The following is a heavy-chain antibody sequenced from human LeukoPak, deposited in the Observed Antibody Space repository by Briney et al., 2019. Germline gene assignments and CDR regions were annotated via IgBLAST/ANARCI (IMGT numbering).Heavy chain of an antibody. V-gene: IGHV3-30*02. Sequence: GGSLRLSCAASGFTFSAYGMHWVRQAPGKGLEWVAFIRDDGSNTYYADSVKRPFTISRDNSKNTLSLQMNSLRAEDTAVYYSAKCMFSFGDYWGQGTLLAVSS. CDR2: IRDDGSNT. D-gene: IGHD3-10*02. CDR1: GFTFSAYG. CDR3: AKCMFSFGDY. J-gene: IGHJ4*02.